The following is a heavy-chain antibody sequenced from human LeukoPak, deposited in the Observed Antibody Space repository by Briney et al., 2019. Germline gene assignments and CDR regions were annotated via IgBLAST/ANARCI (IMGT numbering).Heavy chain of an antibody. CDR3: AKDSSTYYYDSSGYYIGDY. V-gene: IGHV3-23*01. J-gene: IGHJ4*02. CDR2: ISGSGVST. Sequence: GGSLRLSCAASGFTFSSYVMSWVRQAPGKGLEWVSAISGSGVSTYYADSVKGRFTTSRDNSKNTLYLQMNSLRAEDTAVYYCAKDSSTYYYDSSGYYIGDYWGQGTLVTVSS. D-gene: IGHD3-22*01. CDR1: GFTFSSYV.